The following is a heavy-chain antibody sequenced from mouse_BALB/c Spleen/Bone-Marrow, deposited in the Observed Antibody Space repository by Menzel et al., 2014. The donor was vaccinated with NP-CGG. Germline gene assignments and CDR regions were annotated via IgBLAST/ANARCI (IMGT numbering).Heavy chain of an antibody. D-gene: IGHD2-4*01. CDR2: IWGDGST. CDR1: GFSLTGYG. J-gene: IGHJ4*01. V-gene: IGHV2-6-7*01. CDR3: ARGEDYDDYYAMDY. Sequence: VNLVESGPGLVAPSQSLSITCTVSGFSLTGYGLNWVRQPPGKGLEWLGMIWGDGSTDYNSALKSRLSISKDNSKSQVFLKMNSLQTDDTARYYCARGEDYDDYYAMDYWGQGTSVTVSS.